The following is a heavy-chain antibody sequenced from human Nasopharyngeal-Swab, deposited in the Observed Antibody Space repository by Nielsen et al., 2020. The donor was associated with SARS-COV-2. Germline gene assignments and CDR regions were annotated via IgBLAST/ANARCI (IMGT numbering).Heavy chain of an antibody. Sequence: VRQAPGKGLERVAVISYDGSNKYYADSVKGRFTISRDNSKNTLYLQMNSLRAEDTAVYYCAKGGYSGYDPLGMDVWGQGTTVTVSS. CDR2: ISYDGSNK. D-gene: IGHD5-12*01. CDR3: AKGGYSGYDPLGMDV. J-gene: IGHJ6*02. V-gene: IGHV3-30*18.